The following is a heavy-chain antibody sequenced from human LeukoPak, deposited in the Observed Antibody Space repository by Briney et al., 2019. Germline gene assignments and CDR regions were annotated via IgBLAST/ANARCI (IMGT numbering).Heavy chain of an antibody. CDR1: GFTFSSYE. CDR3: ASNYFGSASMKGDFYYMDV. V-gene: IGHV3-48*03. J-gene: IGHJ6*03. CDR2: ISSGGITI. D-gene: IGHD3-10*01. Sequence: GGSLRLSCAASGFTFSSYETNWVRQAPGKGLEWVSYISSGGITIYYADSVKGRFTISRDNAKNSLYLQMNSLRAEDAGVYYCASNYFGSASMKGDFYYMDVWGKGTTVTISS.